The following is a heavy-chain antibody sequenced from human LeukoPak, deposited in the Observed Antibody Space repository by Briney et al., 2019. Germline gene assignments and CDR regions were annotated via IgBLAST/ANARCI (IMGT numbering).Heavy chain of an antibody. J-gene: IGHJ6*03. V-gene: IGHV4-4*07. D-gene: IGHD2-15*01. CDR1: GGSISSYY. CDR2: IYTSGST. CDR3: ARDLRWRLNYYYYMDV. Sequence: SETLSLTCTVSGGSISSYYWSWIRQPAGKGLEWIGRIYTSGSTNYNPSLKSRVTMSVDTSKNQFSLKLSSVTAADTAVYYFARDLRWRLNYYYYMDVWGKGTTVTVSS.